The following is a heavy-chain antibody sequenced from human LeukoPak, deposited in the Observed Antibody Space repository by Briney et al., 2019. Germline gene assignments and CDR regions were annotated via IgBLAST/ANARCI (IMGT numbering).Heavy chain of an antibody. V-gene: IGHV1-2*06. CDR2: INPNSGGT. CDR3: ARGYCSSTSCGPDY. Sequence: ASVKVSCKASGYTFTGYYMHWVRQAPGQGLEWMGRINPNSGGTNYAQKFQGRVTMTRDTSISTAYMELSRLRSDDTAVYCCARGYCSSTSCGPDYWGQGTLVTVSS. D-gene: IGHD2-2*01. J-gene: IGHJ4*02. CDR1: GYTFTGYY.